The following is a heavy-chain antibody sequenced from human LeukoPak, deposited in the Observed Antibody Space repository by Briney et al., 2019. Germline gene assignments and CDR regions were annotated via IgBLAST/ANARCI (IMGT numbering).Heavy chain of an antibody. J-gene: IGHJ3*02. V-gene: IGHV4-59*06. CDR1: GGSISSYY. CDR3: ARARRELHAFDI. CDR2: IYYSGST. Sequence: SETLSLTCTVSGGSISSYYWSWIRQHPGKGLEWIGYIYYSGSTYYNPSLKSRVTISVDTSKNQFSLKLSSVTAADTAVYYCARARRELHAFDIWGQGTMVTVSS. D-gene: IGHD1-26*01.